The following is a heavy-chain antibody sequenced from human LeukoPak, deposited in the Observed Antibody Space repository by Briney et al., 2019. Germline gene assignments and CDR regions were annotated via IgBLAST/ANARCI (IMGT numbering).Heavy chain of an antibody. CDR3: ARGSRDYYGSGSKFDY. CDR2: IYYSGST. J-gene: IGHJ4*02. V-gene: IGHV4-30-4*01. Sequence: SETLSLTCTVSGGSISSGDYYWSWIRQPPGKCLEWIGYIYYSGSTYYNPSLKSRVTISVDTSKNQFSLKLSSVTAAETAVYYCARGSRDYYGSGSKFDYWGQGTLVTVSS. D-gene: IGHD3-10*01. CDR1: GGSISSGDYY.